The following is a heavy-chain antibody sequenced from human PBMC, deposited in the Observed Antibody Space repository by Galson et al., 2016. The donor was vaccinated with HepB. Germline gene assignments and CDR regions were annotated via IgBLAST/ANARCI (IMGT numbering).Heavy chain of an antibody. D-gene: IGHD1-7*01. CDR3: AKERLVLLFFDH. CDR1: GFVFSNFG. CDR2: ISTRRTT. Sequence: SLRLSCAASGFVFSNFGLSRVRQASGKGLEWVASISTRRTTYYSDSVQGRFTISRATSNNTLYLQMNGRRAEDTDVYYCAKERLVLLFFDHWGQGTLLTVSS. J-gene: IGHJ4*02. V-gene: IGHV3-23*01.